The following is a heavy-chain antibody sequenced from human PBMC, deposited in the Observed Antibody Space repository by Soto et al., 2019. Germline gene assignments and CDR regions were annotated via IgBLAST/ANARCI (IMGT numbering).Heavy chain of an antibody. V-gene: IGHV3-23*01. D-gene: IGHD3-3*01. Sequence: GGSLRLSCAASGFTFSIYAMRWVRQAPGKGLEWVSAISGSGGSTYYADSVKGRFTISRDNSKNTLYLQMNSLRAEDTAVYYCAKLGSAGVVTLNWFDPWGQGTLVTVSS. CDR2: ISGSGGST. J-gene: IGHJ5*02. CDR3: AKLGSAGVVTLNWFDP. CDR1: GFTFSIYA.